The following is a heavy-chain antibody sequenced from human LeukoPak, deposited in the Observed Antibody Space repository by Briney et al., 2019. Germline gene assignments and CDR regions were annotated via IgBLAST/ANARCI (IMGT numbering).Heavy chain of an antibody. CDR1: GFTFDDYA. CDR3: ARRFSTRQLEHYLDF. Sequence: GGSLRLSCAASGFTFDDYAMHWVRQAPGKGLEWVSGISWNSGSIGYADSVKGRFTISRDNAKNSLYLQMNSLRAEDTALYYCARRFSTRQLEHYLDFWGQGTLVTVSS. J-gene: IGHJ4*02. V-gene: IGHV3-9*01. D-gene: IGHD6-6*01. CDR2: ISWNSGSI.